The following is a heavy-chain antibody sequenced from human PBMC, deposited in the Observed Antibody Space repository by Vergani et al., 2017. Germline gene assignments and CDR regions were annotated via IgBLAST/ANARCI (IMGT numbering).Heavy chain of an antibody. CDR2: INPSGGSP. CDR3: ARERDSSGYYDF. Sequence: QVQLVQSGAEVKKPGASVKVSCTASGYTFTSYYLHWVRQAPGQGLEWMGIINPSGGSPTYAQRFQGRVTMTRDTSTSTVYMELSSLRSEDTALYHCARERDSSGYYDFWGQGTLVTVSS. V-gene: IGHV1-46*01. CDR1: GYTFTSYY. J-gene: IGHJ4*02. D-gene: IGHD3-22*01.